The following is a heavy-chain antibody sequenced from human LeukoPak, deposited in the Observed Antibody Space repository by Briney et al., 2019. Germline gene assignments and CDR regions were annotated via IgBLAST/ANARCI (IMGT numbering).Heavy chain of an antibody. CDR2: IYPGDSDT. D-gene: IGHD1-26*01. CDR1: GYSFTTYW. J-gene: IGHJ4*02. Sequence: GESLKISCKGSGYSFTTYWIGWVRQMPGKGLEWMGIIYPGDSDTRYSPSFQGQVTISADKSISTAYLQWSSLKASDTAMYYCARLGVRVGATDPHFDYWGQGTLVTVSS. CDR3: ARLGVRVGATDPHFDY. V-gene: IGHV5-51*01.